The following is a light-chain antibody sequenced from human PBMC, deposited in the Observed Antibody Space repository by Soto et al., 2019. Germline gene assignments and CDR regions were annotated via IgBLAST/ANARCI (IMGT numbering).Light chain of an antibody. CDR3: LQDYTYPRT. V-gene: IGKV1-6*01. J-gene: IGKJ1*01. CDR1: HDIRSD. Sequence: ATQMTQSPSSLSASVGDRVTITCRASHDIRSDLAWYQKKSGKAPKLLIYAASSLQSGVPSRFSGSGSGSYFTLTISSLQPDDFATYYCLQDYTYPRTFGQGTSVEI. CDR2: AAS.